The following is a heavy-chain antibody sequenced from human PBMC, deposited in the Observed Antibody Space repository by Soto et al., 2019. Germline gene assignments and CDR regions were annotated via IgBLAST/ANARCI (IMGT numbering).Heavy chain of an antibody. CDR2: IYPGDSDT. Sequence: GESLKISCKGSGYRFTSYWIGWVRQMPGKGLEWMGIIYPGDSDTRYSPSFQGQVTISADKSISTAYLQWSSLKASDTAMYYCASGEGDDIDYYYGMDGWGQGTKVTVSS. V-gene: IGHV5-51*01. D-gene: IGHD3-9*01. CDR3: ASGEGDDIDYYYGMDG. CDR1: GYRFTSYW. J-gene: IGHJ6*02.